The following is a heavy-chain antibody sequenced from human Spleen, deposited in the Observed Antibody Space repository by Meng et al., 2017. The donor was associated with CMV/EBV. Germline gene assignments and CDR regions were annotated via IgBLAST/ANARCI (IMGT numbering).Heavy chain of an antibody. J-gene: IGHJ6*02. Sequence: SLKISCVASGFTFDDYAMHWVRQAPGKGLEWVSGISWNSGSIGYADSVKGRFTISRDNAKNSLYLQMNSLRAEDTALYYCAKDIRNRYSYGYYYYYGMDVWGQGTTVTVSS. CDR1: GFTFDDYA. CDR3: AKDIRNRYSYGYYYYYGMDV. D-gene: IGHD5-18*01. CDR2: ISWNSGSI. V-gene: IGHV3-9*01.